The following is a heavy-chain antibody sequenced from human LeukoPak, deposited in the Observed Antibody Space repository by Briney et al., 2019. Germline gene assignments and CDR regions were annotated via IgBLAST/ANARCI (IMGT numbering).Heavy chain of an antibody. CDR3: AREANYDFWSGWGKVGSSYNWFDP. CDR1: GFTFSSYA. CDR2: ISYDGSNK. D-gene: IGHD3-3*01. V-gene: IGHV3-30*04. J-gene: IGHJ5*02. Sequence: GGSLRLSCAASGFTFSSYAMHWVRQAPGKGLEWVAVISYDGSNKYYADSVKGRFTISRDNSKNTLYLQMNSLRAEDTAVYYCAREANYDFWSGWGKVGSSYNWFDPWGQGTLVTVSS.